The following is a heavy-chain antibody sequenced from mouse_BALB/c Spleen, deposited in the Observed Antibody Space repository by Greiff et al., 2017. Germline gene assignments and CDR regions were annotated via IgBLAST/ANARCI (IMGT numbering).Heavy chain of an antibody. CDR2: INPSTGYT. CDR3: ARRDQFAY. Sequence: VKVVESGAELAKPGASVKMSCKASGYTFTSYWMHWVKQRPGQGLEWIGYINPSTGYTEYNQKFKDKATLTADKSSSTAYMQLSSLTSEDSAVYYCARRDQFAYWGQGTLVTVSA. CDR1: GYTFTSYW. J-gene: IGHJ3*01. V-gene: IGHV1-7*01.